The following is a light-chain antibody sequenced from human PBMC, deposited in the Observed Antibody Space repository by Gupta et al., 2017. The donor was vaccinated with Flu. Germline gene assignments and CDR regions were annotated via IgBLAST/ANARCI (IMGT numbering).Light chain of an antibody. J-gene: IGKJ1*01. CDR3: QPHPT. V-gene: IGKV3-11*01. CDR1: QSISNF. CDR2: DGS. Sequence: LSCRASQSISNFLAWYHQKPGQAPRLISSDGSKRATGITVRFSGSGSETDFTRTISSIEPEDCGMDYGQPHPTFGRGTKVEIK.